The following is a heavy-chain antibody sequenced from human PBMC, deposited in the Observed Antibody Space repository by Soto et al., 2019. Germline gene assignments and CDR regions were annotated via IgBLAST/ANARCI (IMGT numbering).Heavy chain of an antibody. D-gene: IGHD6-19*01. CDR3: AREGALGAVAGV. Sequence: PGGSLTLSCAASGFSFSDYYMTWIRQAPGKGLEWLAYISVSGSVIYYADSVRGRFTISRDTAKNSLYLQMNSLRNDDTAVYYCAREGALGAVAGVWGQGTLVPVSS. V-gene: IGHV3-11*01. J-gene: IGHJ4*02. CDR1: GFSFSDYY. CDR2: ISVSGSVI.